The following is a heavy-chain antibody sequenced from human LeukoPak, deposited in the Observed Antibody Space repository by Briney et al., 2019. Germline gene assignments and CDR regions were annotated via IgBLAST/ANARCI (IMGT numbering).Heavy chain of an antibody. J-gene: IGHJ6*04. Sequence: SKTLSLTCTVSGGSISSGGYYWSWIRQHPGKGLEWIGYIYYSGSTYYNPSLKSRVTISVDTSKNQFSLKLSSVTAADTAVYYCARDTRGYYGMDVWGKGTTVTVSS. CDR2: IYYSGST. CDR1: GGSISSGGYY. CDR3: ARDTRGYYGMDV. D-gene: IGHD1-1*01. V-gene: IGHV4-31*03.